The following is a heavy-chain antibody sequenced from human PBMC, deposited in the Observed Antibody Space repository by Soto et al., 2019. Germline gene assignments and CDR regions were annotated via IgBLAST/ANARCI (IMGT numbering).Heavy chain of an antibody. D-gene: IGHD4-17*01. CDR1: RYTFTSYG. V-gene: IGHV1-18*01. CDR2: ISAYNVNT. CDR3: ARDLWADYGDFDGIAY. J-gene: IGHJ4*02. Sequence: AASVKVSCKASRYTFTSYGMSWVRQAPGQGLEWMGWISAYNVNTNYAQKLQGRVTMTTDTSTSTAYMELRSLRSDDTAVYYCARDLWADYGDFDGIAYWGQGTLVTVSS.